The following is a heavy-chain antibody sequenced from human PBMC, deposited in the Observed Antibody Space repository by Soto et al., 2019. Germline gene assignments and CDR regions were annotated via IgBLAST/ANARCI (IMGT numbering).Heavy chain of an antibody. D-gene: IGHD2-2*01. V-gene: IGHV4-59*01. Sequence: QVQLQESGPGLVKPSETLSLTCTVSGGSISSYYWSWIRQPPGKGLEWIGYIYYSGSTNYNPSLKSRFPISVDTSKNQFSLKLSSVTAADTAVYYCARGPAAIYDAFDIWGQGTMVTVSS. CDR1: GGSISSYY. CDR3: ARGPAAIYDAFDI. CDR2: IYYSGST. J-gene: IGHJ3*02.